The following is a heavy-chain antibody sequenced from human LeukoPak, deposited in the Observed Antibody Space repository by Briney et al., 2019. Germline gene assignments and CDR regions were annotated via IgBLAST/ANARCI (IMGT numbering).Heavy chain of an antibody. CDR1: GFTFDYYW. D-gene: IGHD3-22*01. CDR2: INTDGSNT. Sequence: PGGSLRLSCAASGFTFDYYWMHWVRQAPGKGLMWVSRINTDGSNTHYADSVKGRFTISGDNAKNTLYLQMNGLRVEDTAVYYCVVWGEDRSGHRFDLWGQGTLVTVSS. V-gene: IGHV3-74*01. CDR3: VVWGEDRSGHRFDL. J-gene: IGHJ4*02.